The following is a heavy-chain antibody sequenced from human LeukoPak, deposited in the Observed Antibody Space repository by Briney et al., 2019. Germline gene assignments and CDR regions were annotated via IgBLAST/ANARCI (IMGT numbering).Heavy chain of an antibody. CDR3: AKVYLSQSPFDY. J-gene: IGHJ4*02. Sequence: GGSLRLSXAASGFTFSSYGMRWVRQPPGKGLEWLAFIRYDGSNKYYADSVKGRFAISRDNSKNTLYLQMNSLRAEDTAVYYCAKVYLSQSPFDYWGQGTLVTVSS. V-gene: IGHV3-30*02. CDR2: IRYDGSNK. D-gene: IGHD2-21*01. CDR1: GFTFSSYG.